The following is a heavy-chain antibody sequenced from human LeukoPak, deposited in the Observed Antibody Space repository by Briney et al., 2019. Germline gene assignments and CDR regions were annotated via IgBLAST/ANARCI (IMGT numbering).Heavy chain of an antibody. J-gene: IGHJ4*02. V-gene: IGHV3-23*01. Sequence: GGPLRLSCAASGFTFSSYAMSWVRQAPGKGLEWVSAIRDSGSSTHYADSVKGRFTTSRDNSKNTLFLQMNSLRAEDTAIYYCAKYGPQDSGSSHFDYWGQGALVTVSS. D-gene: IGHD1-26*01. CDR3: AKYGPQDSGSSHFDY. CDR2: IRDSGSST. CDR1: GFTFSSYA.